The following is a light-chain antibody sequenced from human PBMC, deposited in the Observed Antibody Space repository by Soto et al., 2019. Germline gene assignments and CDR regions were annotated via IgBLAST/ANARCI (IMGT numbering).Light chain of an antibody. CDR3: ATWDDRLNGYV. V-gene: IGLV1-44*01. J-gene: IGLJ1*01. CDR2: TNN. Sequence: QSVLTQPPSASGTPGQRVTISCSGSSSNIGSNTVNWYQQLPGTAPKLLIYTNNQRPSGVPGRFSGSKSGTSASLAISGFQSEDETDYYCATWDDRLNGYVFGTGTKVTVL. CDR1: SSNIGSNT.